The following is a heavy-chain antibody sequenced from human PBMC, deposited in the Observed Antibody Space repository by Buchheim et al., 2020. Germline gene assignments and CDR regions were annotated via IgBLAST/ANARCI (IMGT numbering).Heavy chain of an antibody. Sequence: VLLVQSGAEVKKPGASAKVSCKVSGYSLTELSIDWVRQAPGKGLEWMGGFDPEDGKIIYTQKFQDRLSMTEDTSTATAYMELGSLRSEDTAVYYCATRTIFGENVLDFWGQGTL. J-gene: IGHJ4*02. D-gene: IGHD3-3*01. CDR3: ATRTIFGENVLDF. CDR2: FDPEDGKI. CDR1: GYSLTELS. V-gene: IGHV1-24*01.